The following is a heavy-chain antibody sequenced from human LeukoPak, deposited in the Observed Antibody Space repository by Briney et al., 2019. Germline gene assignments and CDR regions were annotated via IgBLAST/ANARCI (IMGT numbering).Heavy chain of an antibody. CDR2: ISYDGSNK. V-gene: IGHV3-30*19. CDR3: ARAPLRYFDWLLFSYYYYGMDV. J-gene: IGHJ6*02. CDR1: GFTFSSYG. Sequence: GRSLRLSCAASGFTFSSYGMHWVRQAPGKGLEWVAVISYDGSNKYYADSVKGRFTISRDNSKNTLYLQMNSLRAEDTAVYYCARAPLRYFDWLLFSYYYYGMDVWGQGTTVTVSS. D-gene: IGHD3-9*01.